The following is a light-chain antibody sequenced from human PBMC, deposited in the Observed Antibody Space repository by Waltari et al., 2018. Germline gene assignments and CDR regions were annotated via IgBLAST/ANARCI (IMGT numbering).Light chain of an antibody. CDR2: MDD. J-gene: IGLJ3*02. CDR3: YSTDRSENHRGM. CDR1: ALPKKY. V-gene: IGLV3-10*01. Sequence: SYELTQPPSVSVSPGQTARITCSGDALPKKYTYWYQQKSGQAPVLLIYMDDKRPSGIPERFSGSSSGTVATLTLSGAQIEDEGDYYCYSTDRSENHRGMFGGGTKLTVL.